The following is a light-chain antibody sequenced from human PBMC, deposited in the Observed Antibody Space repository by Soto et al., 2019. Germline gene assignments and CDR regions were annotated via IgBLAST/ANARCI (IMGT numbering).Light chain of an antibody. J-gene: IGLJ2*01. CDR1: SFNIGAGYD. CDR2: GNS. V-gene: IGLV1-40*01. Sequence: QSVLTQPPSVSGAPGQRVTISCTGSSFNIGAGYDVHWYQQLPGTAPKLLIYGNSNRPSGVPDRFSGSKSGTSASLAITGLQAEDEADYYCQSYDSSLSGRVVFGGGTKVTVL. CDR3: QSYDSSLSGRVV.